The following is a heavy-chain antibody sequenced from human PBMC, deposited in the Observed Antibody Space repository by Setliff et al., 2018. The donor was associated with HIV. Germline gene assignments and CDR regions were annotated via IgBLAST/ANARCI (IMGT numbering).Heavy chain of an antibody. Sequence: SETLSLTCTVSGDTDFHWNWIRQPPGKGLEWIGYIHASGKTNYNPSLKSRVTLALDTSEMHFSLHLTSVTAADTAVYYCATLDPSGGNFLAYWGQGTLVTVSS. CDR2: IHASGKT. CDR1: GDTDFH. J-gene: IGHJ4*02. V-gene: IGHV4-4*09. D-gene: IGHD2-21*02. CDR3: ATLDPSGGNFLAY.